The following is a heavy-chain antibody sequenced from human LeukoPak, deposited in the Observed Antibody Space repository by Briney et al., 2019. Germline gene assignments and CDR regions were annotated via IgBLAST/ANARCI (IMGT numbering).Heavy chain of an antibody. CDR1: GFTFSRYW. D-gene: IGHD5-24*01. Sequence: PGGSLRLSCAASGFTFSRYWMHWVRQAPGKELRWVSRVKFDGSYTNYADSVKGRFTVSRDNAKNTLNLQMNSLRVEDTAVYYCVRDGDGYNFDYWGQGILVTVSS. V-gene: IGHV3-74*01. CDR3: VRDGDGYNFDY. CDR2: VKFDGSYT. J-gene: IGHJ4*02.